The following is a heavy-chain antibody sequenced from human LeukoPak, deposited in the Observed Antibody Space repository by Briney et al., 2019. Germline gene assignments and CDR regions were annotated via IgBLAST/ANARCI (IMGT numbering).Heavy chain of an antibody. CDR2: FDPEDGET. V-gene: IGHV1-24*01. CDR3: ATDGDAYYYDSSGYLGY. Sequence: ASAKVSCKVSGYTLTELSMHWVRQAPGKGLEWMGGFDPEDGETIYAQKFQGRVTMTEDTSTDTAYMELSSLRSEDTAVYYCATDGDAYYYDSSGYLGYWGQGTLVTVSS. D-gene: IGHD3-22*01. CDR1: GYTLTELS. J-gene: IGHJ4*02.